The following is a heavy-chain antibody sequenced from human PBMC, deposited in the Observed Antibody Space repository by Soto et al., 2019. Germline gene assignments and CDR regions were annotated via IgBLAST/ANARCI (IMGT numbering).Heavy chain of an antibody. Sequence: EVQLVESGGGLVQPGGSLRLSCAASGFTFSDFWLHCVRQAPEKGLVWVSRIKSDGGSANYADSVKGRFTIFRDNAKNTVYLQMDSMRAEDTAVYYCARGAKGAYYVDVWGKGTTVTVSS. D-gene: IGHD2-21*01. CDR3: ARGAKGAYYVDV. CDR2: IKSDGGSA. CDR1: GFTFSDFW. J-gene: IGHJ6*03. V-gene: IGHV3-74*01.